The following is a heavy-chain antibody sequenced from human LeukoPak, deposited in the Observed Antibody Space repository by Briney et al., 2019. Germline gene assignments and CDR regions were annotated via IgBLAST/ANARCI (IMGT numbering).Heavy chain of an antibody. CDR1: GGSISSGGYY. D-gene: IGHD2-2*01. CDR3: ARRLVPAALGAFDI. J-gene: IGHJ3*02. Sequence: SETLSLTCTVSGGSISSGGYYWSWIRQPPGKGLEWIGYIYHSGSTYYNPSLKSRVTISVGRSKNQFSLKLSSVTAADTAVYYCARRLVPAALGAFDIWGQGTMVTVSS. CDR2: IYHSGST. V-gene: IGHV4-30-2*01.